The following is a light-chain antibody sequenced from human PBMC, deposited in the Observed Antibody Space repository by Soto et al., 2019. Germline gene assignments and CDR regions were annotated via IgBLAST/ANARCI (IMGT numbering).Light chain of an antibody. CDR1: SSNIGNNY. J-gene: IGLJ1*01. V-gene: IGLV1-51*02. Sequence: QSVLTQPPSVSAAPGQKVTISCSGSSSNIGNNYVSWYQQLPGTAPKLLIYENNKRPSGIPDRFSGSKSGTSATLGITGLQTGDEADYYCGTWDSSLSAVFGTGTKATV. CDR2: ENN. CDR3: GTWDSSLSAV.